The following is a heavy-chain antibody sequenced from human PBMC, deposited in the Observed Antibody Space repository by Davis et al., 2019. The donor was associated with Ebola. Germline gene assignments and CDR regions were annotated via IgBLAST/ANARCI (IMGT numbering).Heavy chain of an antibody. V-gene: IGHV1-69*04. CDR3: ARAYYYGSSFLYYFDY. J-gene: IGHJ4*02. CDR1: RGTFSTYA. CDR2: IILILGIA. D-gene: IGHD3-22*01. Sequence: ASSVTVSRKASRGTFSTYAISWVRQPSGQGLEWMGRIILILGIANYAQKFQGRVTITADKSTNTAYMELSSLRSEDTAVYFCARAYYYGSSFLYYFDYWGQGTLVTVSS.